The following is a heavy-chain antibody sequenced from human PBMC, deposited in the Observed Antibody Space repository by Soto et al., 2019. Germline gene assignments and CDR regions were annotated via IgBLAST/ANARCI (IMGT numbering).Heavy chain of an antibody. CDR1: GFTFSSYA. D-gene: IGHD3-22*01. V-gene: IGHV3-23*01. CDR2: ISGSGGST. Sequence: GWSLRLSCAAPGFTFSSYAMSWVRQAPGKGLEWVSAISGSGGSTYYADSVKGRFTISRDNSKNTLYLQMNSLRAEDTAVYYCAKGTYYYDSSGPDAFDIWGQGTMVTVSS. CDR3: AKGTYYYDSSGPDAFDI. J-gene: IGHJ3*02.